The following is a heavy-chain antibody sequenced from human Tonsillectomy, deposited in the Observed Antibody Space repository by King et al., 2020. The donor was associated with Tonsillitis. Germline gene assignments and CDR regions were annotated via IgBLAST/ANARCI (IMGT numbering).Heavy chain of an antibody. D-gene: IGHD2-15*01. J-gene: IGHJ3*02. CDR1: GGSITSSLYY. CDR2: IYSGGSI. V-gene: IGHV4-39*01. CDR3: ARHTPETAPDAFHI. Sequence: QLQESGPGLVKPSEALSLTCAVSGGSITSSLYYWDWIRQPPGKGLEWIATIYSGGSIYYNPSLKSRVTMSVDMSKNLFSLKLNSVTAADTAVYYCARHTPETAPDAFHIWGQGTMVTVSS.